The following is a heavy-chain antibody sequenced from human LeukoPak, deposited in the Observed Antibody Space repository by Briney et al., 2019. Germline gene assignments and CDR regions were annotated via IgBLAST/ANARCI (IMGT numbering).Heavy chain of an antibody. V-gene: IGHV1-2*02. CDR2: INPNSGGT. CDR1: GYTFTGYY. Sequence: ASVKVSCKASGYTFTGYYMHWVRQAPGQGLEWMGRINPNSGGTNYAQKFQGRVTMTRDTSISTAYMELSRLRSDDTAVYYCARTWARANSALGYWGQGTLVTVSS. D-gene: IGHD4-23*01. J-gene: IGHJ4*02. CDR3: ARTWARANSALGY.